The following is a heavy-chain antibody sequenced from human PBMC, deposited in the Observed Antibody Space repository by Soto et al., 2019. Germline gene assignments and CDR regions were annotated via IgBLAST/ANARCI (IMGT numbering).Heavy chain of an antibody. J-gene: IGHJ6*02. CDR1: GGTFSSYA. CDR2: IIPIFGTA. V-gene: IGHV1-69*01. Sequence: QVQLVQSGAEVKKPGSSVKVSCKASGGTFSSYAISWVRQAPGQGLEWMGGIIPIFGTANYAQKFQGRVTITADESTSTAYMELSSLSSEDPAVYYCARGEHFWSGYYGGYSRNGIGRAHYYGMDVWGQGTTVPVSS. D-gene: IGHD3-3*02. CDR3: ARGEHFWSGYYGGYSRNGIGRAHYYGMDV.